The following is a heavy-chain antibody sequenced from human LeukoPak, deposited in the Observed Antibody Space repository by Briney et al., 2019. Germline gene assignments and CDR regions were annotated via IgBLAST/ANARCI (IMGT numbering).Heavy chain of an antibody. CDR1: GGSISSYY. CDR2: IYYSGST. Sequence: SETLSLTCTVSGGSISSYYWSWIRQPPGKGLEWIGYIYYSGSTNYNPSLNSRVTISVDTSKKQFSLKLTSVIAADTAVYYCARVAKHFRGGLSFYFMDVWGIGTTVTISS. CDR3: ARVAKHFRGGLSFYFMDV. D-gene: IGHD3-10*01. V-gene: IGHV4-59*01. J-gene: IGHJ6*03.